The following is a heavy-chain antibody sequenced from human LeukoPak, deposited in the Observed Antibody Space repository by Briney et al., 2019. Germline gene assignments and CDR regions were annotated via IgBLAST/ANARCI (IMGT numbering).Heavy chain of an antibody. V-gene: IGHV3-23*01. CDR1: GFIFDDYT. D-gene: IGHD1-7*01. CDR3: AREGPTGTTGYYYYMDV. Sequence: GGSLRLSCATSGFIFDDYTMHWVRQAPGKGLEWVSAISGSGGSTYYADSVKGRFTISRDNSKNTLYLQMNSLRAEDTAVYYCAREGPTGTTGYYYYMDVWGKGTTVTVSS. J-gene: IGHJ6*03. CDR2: ISGSGGST.